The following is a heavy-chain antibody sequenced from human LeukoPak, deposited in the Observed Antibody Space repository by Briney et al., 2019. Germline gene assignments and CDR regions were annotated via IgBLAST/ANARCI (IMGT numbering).Heavy chain of an antibody. V-gene: IGHV4-39*01. CDR3: ARHDCEDGLLLLSFDY. D-gene: IGHD3-22*01. CDR2: IYYSGST. J-gene: IGHJ4*02. CDR1: GGSISSSSYY. Sequence: SETLSLTCTVSGGSISSSSYYWGWIRQPPGKGLEWIGSIYYSGSTYYNPSLKSRVTISVDTSKNQFSLKLSSVTAADTAVYYCARHDCEDGLLLLSFDYWGQGTLVTVSS.